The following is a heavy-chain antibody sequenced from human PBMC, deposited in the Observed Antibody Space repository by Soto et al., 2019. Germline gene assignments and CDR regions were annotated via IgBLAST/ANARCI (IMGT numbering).Heavy chain of an antibody. CDR2: ISAYNGNT. CDR1: GYTFTSYG. D-gene: IGHD2-2*01. V-gene: IGHV1-18*01. J-gene: IGHJ6*02. Sequence: GASVKVSCKASGYTFTSYGISWVRQAPGQGLEWMGWISAYNGNTDYAQKLQGRVTMTTDTSTSTAYMELRSLRSDDTAVYYCARGRYCSSTSCSNYYGVDVWGQGTTVTVSS. CDR3: ARGRYCSSTSCSNYYGVDV.